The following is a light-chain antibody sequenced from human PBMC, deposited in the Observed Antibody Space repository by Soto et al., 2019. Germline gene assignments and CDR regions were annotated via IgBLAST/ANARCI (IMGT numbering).Light chain of an antibody. Sequence: EIVITQSPATPSVSPGERATLSCRASQSISSNLAWYQQKPGQAPRLLMFRTSSRANGLPARFSGSGSGTELNLTISSLQSEDFGFYDCQQYNNWPSATFGGGTKVDIK. CDR2: RTS. J-gene: IGKJ4*01. CDR1: QSISSN. V-gene: IGKV3-15*01. CDR3: QQYNNWPSAT.